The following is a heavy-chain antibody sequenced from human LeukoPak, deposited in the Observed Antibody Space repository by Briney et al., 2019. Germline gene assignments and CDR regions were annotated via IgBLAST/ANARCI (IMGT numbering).Heavy chain of an antibody. D-gene: IGHD3-10*01. J-gene: IGHJ4*02. CDR1: GFTFDDYA. CDR3: AKDMRYYGSGSYSPFDY. V-gene: IGHV3-9*01. Sequence: PGGSLRLSCAASGFTFDDYAMHWVRQAPGKGLEWVSGIGWSSGSIGYADSVKGRFTISRDNAKNSLYLQMNSLRAEDTALYYCAKDMRYYGSGSYSPFDYWGQGTLVTVSS. CDR2: IGWSSGSI.